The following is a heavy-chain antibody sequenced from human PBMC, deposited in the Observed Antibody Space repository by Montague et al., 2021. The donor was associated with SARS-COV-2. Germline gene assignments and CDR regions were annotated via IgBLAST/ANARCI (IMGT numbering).Heavy chain of an antibody. J-gene: IGHJ2*01. V-gene: IGHV3-9*01. Sequence: YLRLSCAASGFQFDDFAMHWVRQFPGKGLEWVSGVTWNNITVGYKESVKGRFTISRDNAKNSLFLHLNSLSTEDTAFYYCVKDTKAAAYWNFDLWGRGTLVTVSS. CDR3: VKDTKAAAYWNFDL. D-gene: IGHD6-13*01. CDR1: GFQFDDFA. CDR2: VTWNNITV.